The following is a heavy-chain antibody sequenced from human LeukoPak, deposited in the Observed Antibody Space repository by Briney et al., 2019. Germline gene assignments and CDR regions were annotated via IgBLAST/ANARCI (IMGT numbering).Heavy chain of an antibody. V-gene: IGHV4-59*01. CDR3: ARVSRLGDALDI. CDR2: IYYSGSA. J-gene: IGHJ3*02. Sequence: SETLSLTCTVSGGSISSYYWSWIRQPPGKGLEWIGYIYYSGSANYNPSLKSRVTISVDTSKNQFSLKLSSVTAADTAVYYCARVSRLGDALDIWGQGTMVTVSS. CDR1: GGSISSYY. D-gene: IGHD3-16*01.